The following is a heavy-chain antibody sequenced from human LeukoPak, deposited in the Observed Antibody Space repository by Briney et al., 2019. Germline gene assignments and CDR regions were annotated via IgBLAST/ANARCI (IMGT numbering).Heavy chain of an antibody. Sequence: PSGTLCLTCTVSGGSISSYYWSWIRQPAGKGLEWIGRIYTSGSTNYNPSLKSRVTMSVDTSKNQFSLKLSSVTAADTAVYYCAREATQEDYMDVWGKGTTVTVSS. J-gene: IGHJ6*03. CDR3: AREATQEDYMDV. D-gene: IGHD1-26*01. V-gene: IGHV4-4*07. CDR2: IYTSGST. CDR1: GGSISSYY.